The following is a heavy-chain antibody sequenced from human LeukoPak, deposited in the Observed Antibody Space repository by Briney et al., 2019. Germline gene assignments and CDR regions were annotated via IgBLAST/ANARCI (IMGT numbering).Heavy chain of an antibody. Sequence: SETLSLTCAVYGGSFSGYYWSWIRQPPGKGLEWIGEINRSGSTNYNPSLKSRVTISVDTSKNQFSLKLSSVTAADTAVYYCARGPELSPTKDWGQGTLVTVSS. J-gene: IGHJ4*02. D-gene: IGHD1-26*01. CDR1: GGSFSGYY. CDR3: ARGPELSPTKD. CDR2: INRSGST. V-gene: IGHV4-34*01.